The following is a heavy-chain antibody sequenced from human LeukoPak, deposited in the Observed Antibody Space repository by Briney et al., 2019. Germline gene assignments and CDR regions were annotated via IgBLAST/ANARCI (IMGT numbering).Heavy chain of an antibody. D-gene: IGHD6-19*01. J-gene: IGHJ4*02. CDR2: IYYSGST. CDR1: GGSISNGGYY. Sequence: KPSQTLSLTCTVSGGSISNGGYYWSWIRQHPGKGLEWIGYIYYSGSTYYNPSLKSRVTISVDTSKNQFSLKLSSVTAADTAVYYCARQTYSSGWYFDYWGQGTLVTVSS. CDR3: ARQTYSSGWYFDY. V-gene: IGHV4-31*03.